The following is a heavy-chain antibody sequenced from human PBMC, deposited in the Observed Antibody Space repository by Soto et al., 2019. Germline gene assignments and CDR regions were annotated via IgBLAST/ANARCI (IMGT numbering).Heavy chain of an antibody. CDR2: IDRKSGTI. D-gene: IGHD3-10*01. Sequence: PGGSLRLSCEAFGFALSVYSMNWVRQAPGEGLEWISYIDRKSGTIYYADSVKGRFTISRDNGKNLLYLQMNSLKPEDTAVYYCARDGSGRNLKDPFDYWGQGTVVTVSS. CDR1: GFALSVYS. V-gene: IGHV3-48*01. J-gene: IGHJ4*02. CDR3: ARDGSGRNLKDPFDY.